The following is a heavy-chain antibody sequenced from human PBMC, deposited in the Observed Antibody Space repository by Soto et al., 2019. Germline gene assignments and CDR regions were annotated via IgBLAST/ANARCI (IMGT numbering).Heavy chain of an antibody. V-gene: IGHV3-21*06. CDR1: GFTFTGYS. Sequence: GGSLRLSCAASGFTFTGYSMHWVRQAPGKGLEWVSSISSNTNYIYYGDSMKGRFTISRDNAKNSLYLEMNSLRAEDTAVYYCARESEDLTSNFDYWGQGTLVTVSS. CDR3: ARESEDLTSNFDY. J-gene: IGHJ4*02. CDR2: ISSNTNYI.